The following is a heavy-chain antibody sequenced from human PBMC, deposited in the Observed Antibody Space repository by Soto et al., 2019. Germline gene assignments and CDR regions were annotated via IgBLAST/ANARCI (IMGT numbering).Heavy chain of an antibody. CDR2: ISAYNGNT. J-gene: IGHJ4*02. CDR1: GYTFTSYG. CDR3: ARGDYDILTGYYTPFDY. Sequence: QVQLVQSGAEVKKPGASVKVSCKASGYTFTSYGISWVRQAPGQGLEWMGWISAYNGNTNYAQKLQGRVTMTTDTSTSTAYMELMSLRSDDTAVYYCARGDYDILTGYYTPFDYWGQGTLVTVSS. V-gene: IGHV1-18*01. D-gene: IGHD3-9*01.